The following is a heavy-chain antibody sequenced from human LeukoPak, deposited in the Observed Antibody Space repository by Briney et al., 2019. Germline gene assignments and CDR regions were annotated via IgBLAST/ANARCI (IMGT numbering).Heavy chain of an antibody. D-gene: IGHD6-19*01. CDR1: GYTFTGYY. V-gene: IGHV1-2*02. CDR3: ARQWLVNYYYYYGMDV. Sequence: ASVKVSCKASGYTFTGYYMHWVRQAPGQGLEWKGWINPNSGGTNYAQKFQGRVTMTRDTSISTAYMELSRLRSDDTAVYYCARQWLVNYYYYYGMDVWGQGTTVTVSS. J-gene: IGHJ6*02. CDR2: INPNSGGT.